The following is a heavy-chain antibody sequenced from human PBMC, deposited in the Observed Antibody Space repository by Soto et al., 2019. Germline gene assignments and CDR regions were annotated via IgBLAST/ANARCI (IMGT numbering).Heavy chain of an antibody. V-gene: IGHV3-23*01. Sequence: GGSLRLSCAASGFTFSSYAMSWVRQAPGKGLEWVSAISGSGSSTYYADSVKGRFTISRDNSKNTLYLQMNSLRAEDTAVYYCAKDCSSTSCHDAFDIWGQGTMVTVSS. CDR1: GFTFSSYA. CDR3: AKDCSSTSCHDAFDI. J-gene: IGHJ3*02. D-gene: IGHD2-2*01. CDR2: ISGSGSST.